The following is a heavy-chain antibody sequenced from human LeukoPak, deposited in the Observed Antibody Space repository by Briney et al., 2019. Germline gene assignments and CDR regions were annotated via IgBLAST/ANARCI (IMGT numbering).Heavy chain of an antibody. Sequence: GGSLRLSCAASGFTFDDYGMSWVRQAPGKGLEWVSGINWNGGSTGYADSVKGRFTISRDNAKNSLYLQMNSLRAEDTAVYYCARDWGSVVVVAATREGLGNYWGQGTLVTVSS. J-gene: IGHJ4*02. V-gene: IGHV3-20*04. D-gene: IGHD2-15*01. CDR1: GFTFDDYG. CDR3: ARDWGSVVVVAATREGLGNY. CDR2: INWNGGST.